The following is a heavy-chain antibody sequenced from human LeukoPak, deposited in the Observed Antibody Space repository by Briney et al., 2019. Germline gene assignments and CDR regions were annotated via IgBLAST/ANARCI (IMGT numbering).Heavy chain of an antibody. D-gene: IGHD3-3*01. V-gene: IGHV1-2*02. J-gene: IGHJ3*02. CDR2: INPNSGGT. CDR1: GYTFTCYY. Sequence: ASVKVSCKASGYTFTCYYMHWVRQAPGQGLEWMGWINPNSGGTNYAQKFQGRVTMTRDTSISTAYMELSRLRSDDTAVYYCARGRFLEWPSDAFDIWGQGTMVTVSS. CDR3: ARGRFLEWPSDAFDI.